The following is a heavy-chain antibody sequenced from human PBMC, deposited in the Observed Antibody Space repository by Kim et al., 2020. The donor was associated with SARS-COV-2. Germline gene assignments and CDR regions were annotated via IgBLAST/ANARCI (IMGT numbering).Heavy chain of an antibody. CDR1: GFTFSSYW. CDR2: IKQDGSEK. Sequence: GGSLRLSCAASGFTFSSYWMSWVRQAPGKGLEWVANIKQDGSEKYYVDSVKGRFTISGDNAKNSLYLQMNSLRAEDTAVYYCARQRIQNSRYFDLWGRGTLVTVSS. V-gene: IGHV3-7*03. D-gene: IGHD6-25*01. J-gene: IGHJ2*01. CDR3: ARQRIQNSRYFDL.